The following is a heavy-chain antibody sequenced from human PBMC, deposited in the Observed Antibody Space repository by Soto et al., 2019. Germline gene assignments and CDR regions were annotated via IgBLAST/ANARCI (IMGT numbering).Heavy chain of an antibody. D-gene: IGHD6-13*01. CDR1: GGTFSSYT. V-gene: IGHV1-69*02. CDR2: IIPILGIA. Sequence: GASVKVSCKASGGTFSSYTISWVRQAPGQGLEWMGRIIPILGIANYAQKFQGRVTITADKSTSTAYMELSSLRSEDTAVYYCARARAPLLAAAGNFPFDYWGQGTLVTVSS. J-gene: IGHJ4*02. CDR3: ARARAPLLAAAGNFPFDY.